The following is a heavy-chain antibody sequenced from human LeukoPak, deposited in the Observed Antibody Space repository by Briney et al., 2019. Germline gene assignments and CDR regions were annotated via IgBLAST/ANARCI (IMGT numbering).Heavy chain of an antibody. CDR2: TYYRSTWYN. CDR3: ARGLTQYDCFDP. CDR1: GDSVSSNSVT. J-gene: IGHJ5*02. D-gene: IGHD2-2*01. Sequence: SQTLSLTCAISGDSVSSNSVTWNWIRQSPSRGLEWLGRTYYRSTWYNDYAVSVRGRITVNPDTSKNQFSLHLNSVTPEDTAVYYCARGLTQYDCFDPWGQGILVTVSS. V-gene: IGHV6-1*01.